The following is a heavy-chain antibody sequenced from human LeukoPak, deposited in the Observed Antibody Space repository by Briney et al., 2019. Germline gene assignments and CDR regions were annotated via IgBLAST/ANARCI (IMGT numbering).Heavy chain of an antibody. CDR2: IYYSGST. D-gene: IGHD3-10*01. CDR3: ARDGGITMVRDNWFDP. Sequence: PSETLSLTCTVSGGSISSSSYYWGWIRQPPGKGLEWIGSIYYSGSTYYNPSLKSRVTISVDTSKNQFSLKLSSVTAADTAVYYCARDGGITMVRDNWFDPWGQGTLVTVSS. V-gene: IGHV4-39*07. J-gene: IGHJ5*02. CDR1: GGSISSSSYY.